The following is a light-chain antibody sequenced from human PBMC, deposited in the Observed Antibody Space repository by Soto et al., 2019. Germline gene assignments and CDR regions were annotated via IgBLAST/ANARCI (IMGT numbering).Light chain of an antibody. V-gene: IGLV2-14*01. CDR2: DVS. CDR3: SSYITSSTVV. Sequence: QSVLTQPASVSGSRGQSITISCTGTSSDVPGYNSVSWYQQRPDKAPKLIIYDVSKRPSGVSNRFSGSKSGNTASLTISGLQAEDEADYCCSSYITSSTVVFGGGTKVTVL. CDR1: SSDVPGYNS. J-gene: IGLJ2*01.